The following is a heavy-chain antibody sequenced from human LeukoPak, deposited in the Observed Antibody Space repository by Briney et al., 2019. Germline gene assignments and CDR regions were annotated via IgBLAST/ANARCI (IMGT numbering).Heavy chain of an antibody. Sequence: GGSLRLSCAASGFTFSNYYMSWIRQAPGKGLEWVSYISSSYTNYADSVKGRFTISRDNAKNSLYLQMNSLRAEDTAVYYCAQARGSGSYPFGYWGQGTLVTVSS. V-gene: IGHV3-11*06. CDR1: GFTFSNYY. CDR2: ISSSYT. D-gene: IGHD3-10*01. J-gene: IGHJ4*02. CDR3: AQARGSGSYPFGY.